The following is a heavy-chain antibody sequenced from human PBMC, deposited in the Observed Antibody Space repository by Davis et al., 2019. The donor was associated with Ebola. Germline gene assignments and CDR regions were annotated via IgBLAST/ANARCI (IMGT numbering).Heavy chain of an antibody. CDR1: GGSVDRSSYY. V-gene: IGHV4-39*01. D-gene: IGHD6-13*01. CDR3: ARGKGVWDS. CDR2: VFYTGKS. Sequence: MPSETLSLTCTVSGGSVDRSSYYWGWIRQPPGTGLEWIGSVFYTGKSDYNSPLKSRVTIPVATSTNKFSLQLTSVTAADTAVYFCARGKGVWDSWGLGTLVTVTS. J-gene: IGHJ5*01.